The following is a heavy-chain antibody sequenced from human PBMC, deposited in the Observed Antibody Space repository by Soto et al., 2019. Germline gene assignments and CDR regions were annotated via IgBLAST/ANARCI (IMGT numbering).Heavy chain of an antibody. CDR1: GGSIGSYY. J-gene: IGHJ4*02. Sequence: TSETLCLTCTVSGGSIGSYYGSWIRQPPGKGLEWIGYIYYSGSTNCNPSHKSRVTISVDTSKNQFSLKLSSVTAADTAVYYCGRVGGCSGGSCYDYWGQGTLVTVS. D-gene: IGHD2-15*01. CDR2: IYYSGST. V-gene: IGHV4-59*01. CDR3: GRVGGCSGGSCYDY.